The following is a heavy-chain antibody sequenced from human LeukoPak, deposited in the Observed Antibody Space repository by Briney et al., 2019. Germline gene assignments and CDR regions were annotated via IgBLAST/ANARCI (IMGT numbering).Heavy chain of an antibody. CDR3: AKEGFLGSGEDDYYFDY. D-gene: IGHD3-10*01. Sequence: AGGSLRLSCAASGFTFSSYAMSWVRQAPGKGLEWVSAISGSGGSTYYADSVKGRFTISRDNSKNTLYLQMNSLRAEDTAVYYCAKEGFLGSGEDDYYFDYWGQGTLVTVSS. V-gene: IGHV3-23*01. CDR1: GFTFSSYA. CDR2: ISGSGGST. J-gene: IGHJ4*02.